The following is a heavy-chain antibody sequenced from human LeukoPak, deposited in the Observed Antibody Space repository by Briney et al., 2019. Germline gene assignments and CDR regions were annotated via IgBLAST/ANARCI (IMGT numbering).Heavy chain of an antibody. CDR1: GGSITDYY. CDR3: AISGSPSYFDY. J-gene: IGHJ4*02. Sequence: SETLSLTCTVSGGSITDYYWGWIRQPPGKGLEWFGYDYYSGSSNYNPSLKSRVAISGDTSKNQFSLRLSSVTAADTAVYYCAISGSPSYFDYWGQGTLVTVSS. CDR2: DYYSGSS. D-gene: IGHD1-26*01. V-gene: IGHV4-59*01.